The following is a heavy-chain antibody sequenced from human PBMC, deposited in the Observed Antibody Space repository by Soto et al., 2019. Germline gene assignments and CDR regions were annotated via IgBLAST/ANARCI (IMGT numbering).Heavy chain of an antibody. CDR3: SRDLRIVDDYYYYGVDV. V-gene: IGHV1-18*01. CDR2: ISAYNGNP. D-gene: IGHD2-15*01. J-gene: IGHJ6*02. Sequence: ASVKVSCKASGYTFTSYGFSWVRQAPGQGLEWMGWISAYNGNPNYAQKLQGRVTMTTDTSTSTVYMEVSSLRFEDTAVYYCSRDLRIVDDYYYYGVDVWG. CDR1: GYTFTSYG.